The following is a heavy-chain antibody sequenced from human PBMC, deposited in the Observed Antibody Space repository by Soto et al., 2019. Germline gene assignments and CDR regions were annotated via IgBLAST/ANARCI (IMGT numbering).Heavy chain of an antibody. Sequence: EVQLLESGGGLVQPGGSLRLSCAVSGFTFNNYAMNWVRQAPGKGLEWVSSISDSGGRTYYADSVKGRFTISRDNSKNTLYLQMNSLRAEDTAIYYCAKDALGDYFYYGMDVWCQGTTVTVSS. J-gene: IGHJ6*02. CDR3: AKDALGDYFYYGMDV. CDR1: GFTFNNYA. V-gene: IGHV3-23*01. CDR2: ISDSGGRT.